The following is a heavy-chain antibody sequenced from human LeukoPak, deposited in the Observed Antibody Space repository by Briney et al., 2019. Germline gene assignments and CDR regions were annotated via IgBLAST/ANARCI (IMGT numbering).Heavy chain of an antibody. CDR1: GFTFSNYW. V-gene: IGHV3-74*01. CDR3: TRSRRDSSSGDY. J-gene: IGHJ4*02. Sequence: GGSLRLSCAASGFTFSNYWMHWVRQAPGKGLVWVSRINSDGINTSYADSVKGRFTISRDDSKNTAYLQMNSLKTEDTAVYYCTRSRRDSSSGDYWGQGTLVTVSS. CDR2: INSDGINT. D-gene: IGHD6-13*01.